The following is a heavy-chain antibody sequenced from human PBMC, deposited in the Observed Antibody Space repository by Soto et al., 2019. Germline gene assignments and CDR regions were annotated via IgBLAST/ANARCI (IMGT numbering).Heavy chain of an antibody. CDR1: GYNFAVYR. CDR2: IYPSDSDT. D-gene: IGHD6-6*01. V-gene: IGHV5-51*01. Sequence: GESLTISFKGSGYNFAVYRIALVRQMPGKGLELMGIIYPSDSDTRYRPSFQGQVTISADKSISSAYLQWSSLRDSDTAMYYCARGGVSARTFDYWGQGTPVTVYS. CDR3: ARGGVSARTFDY. J-gene: IGHJ4*02.